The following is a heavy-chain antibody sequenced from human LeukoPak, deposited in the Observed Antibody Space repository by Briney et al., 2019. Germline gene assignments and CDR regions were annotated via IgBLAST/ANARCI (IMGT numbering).Heavy chain of an antibody. CDR2: IYYSGST. CDR3: ASDSGSYFFDY. Sequence: PSQTPSLTCTVSGGSISSGDYYWSWIRQPPGKGLEWIGYIYYSGSTYYNPSLKSRVTISVDTSKNQFSPKLSSVTAADTAVYYCASDSGSYFFDYWGQGTLVTVSS. V-gene: IGHV4-30-4*01. J-gene: IGHJ4*02. D-gene: IGHD1-26*01. CDR1: GGSISSGDYY.